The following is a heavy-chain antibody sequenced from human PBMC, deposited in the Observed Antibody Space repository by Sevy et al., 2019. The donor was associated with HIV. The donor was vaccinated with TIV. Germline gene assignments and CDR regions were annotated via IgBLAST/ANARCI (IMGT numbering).Heavy chain of an antibody. J-gene: IGHJ6*02. V-gene: IGHV4-59*01. CDR3: ATANPRIDYGMDV. CDR2: TSYSRST. D-gene: IGHD2-15*01. Sequence: SETLPLTCTVSGGSISNYFWSGIRQPPWKGLEWIGYTSYSRSTYYNPSLKSRVTISVDTSKNQFSLKLTSVTAADTAVYYCATANPRIDYGMDVWGQGTSVTVSS. CDR1: GGSISNYF.